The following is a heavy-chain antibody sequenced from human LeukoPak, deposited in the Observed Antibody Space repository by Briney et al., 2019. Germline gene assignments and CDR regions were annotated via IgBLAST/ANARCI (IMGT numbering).Heavy chain of an antibody. CDR2: ILYDGSKE. V-gene: IGHV3-30*04. Sequence: GRSLRLSCAASGFTFSSYEMHWVRQAPGKGLEWVAFILYDGSKEYFADSVKGRFTISRDNSKNTLYLQMNSLRAEDTAVYYCAREVSGSYFDYWGQGTLVTVSS. J-gene: IGHJ4*02. CDR1: GFTFSSYE. CDR3: AREVSGSYFDY. D-gene: IGHD1-26*01.